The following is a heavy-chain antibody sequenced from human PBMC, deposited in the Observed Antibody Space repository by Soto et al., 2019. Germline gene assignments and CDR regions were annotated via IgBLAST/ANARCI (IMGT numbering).Heavy chain of an antibody. D-gene: IGHD6-19*01. CDR3: ESCGYISGWYCYFDF. Sequence: GGSLSLSCAASRFTFTAYAMNWVRQAPGKGLEWVALMSSDGTNEHYADSVRGRFTVSRDNSRSTLFLQMNNLRTDDTAVYYCESCGYISGWYCYFDFWGLGTLVTVYS. CDR2: MSSDGTNE. V-gene: IGHV3-30-3*01. CDR1: RFTFTAYA. J-gene: IGHJ4*02.